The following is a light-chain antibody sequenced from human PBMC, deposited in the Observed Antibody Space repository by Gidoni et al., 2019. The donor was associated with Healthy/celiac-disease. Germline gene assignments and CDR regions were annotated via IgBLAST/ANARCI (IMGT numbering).Light chain of an antibody. J-gene: IGKJ3*01. CDR2: DAS. CDR3: QQRSNWPRFT. V-gene: IGKV3-11*01. CDR1: QSVSDY. Sequence: EIVLTQSPATLSLSPGERATLSCMASQSVSDYLAWYQQKPGQAPRLLIYDASNRATGIPARFSGSGSGTDFTLTISSLEPEDFAVYYCQQRSNWPRFTFGPGTKVEIK.